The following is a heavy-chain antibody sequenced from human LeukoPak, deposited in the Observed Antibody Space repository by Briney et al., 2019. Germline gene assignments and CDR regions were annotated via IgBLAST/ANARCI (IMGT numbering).Heavy chain of an antibody. J-gene: IGHJ5*02. CDR2: ISGSGGST. D-gene: IGHD1-26*01. Sequence: GGSLRLSCAASGFTFSSYAMSWVRQAPGKGLEWVSAISGSGGSTYYADSVKGRFTISRDNAKNSLYLQMNSLRAEDTAVYYCARDCFMWELRRGFENWFDPRGQGTLVTVSS. CDR1: GFTFSSYA. V-gene: IGHV3-23*01. CDR3: ARDCFMWELRRGFENWFDP.